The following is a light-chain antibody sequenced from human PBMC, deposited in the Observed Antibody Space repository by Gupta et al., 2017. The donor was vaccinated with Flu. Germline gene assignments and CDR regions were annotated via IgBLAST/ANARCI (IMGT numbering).Light chain of an antibody. CDR2: SNN. CDR1: SPKLGSNT. Sequence: QSVLTQTSTDSGTPGQRVTISCSGSSPKLGSNTVNRSQQLPGTAPTLLIYSNNQRPSWVPDRVSGSNSGTSASLSISGLQSEDEADYYCAAWDVSLNGWVFGGGTKLTVL. V-gene: IGLV1-44*01. J-gene: IGLJ3*02. CDR3: AAWDVSLNGWV.